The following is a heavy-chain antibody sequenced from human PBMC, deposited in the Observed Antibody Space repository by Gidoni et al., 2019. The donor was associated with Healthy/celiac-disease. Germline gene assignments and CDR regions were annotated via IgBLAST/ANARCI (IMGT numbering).Heavy chain of an antibody. J-gene: IGHJ1*01. CDR2: IIHSGST. CDR3: ARGLYCSSTSCYAEYFQH. CDR1: GGSFSGYD. Sequence: QVQLQQWGAGLLKPSETLSLTCAVYGGSFSGYDWSCIRQPPGKGLEWIGEIIHSGSTNYNPSLKSRVTISVDTSKNQFSLKLSSVTAADTAVYYCARGLYCSSTSCYAEYFQHWGQGTLVTVSS. V-gene: IGHV4-34*01. D-gene: IGHD2-2*01.